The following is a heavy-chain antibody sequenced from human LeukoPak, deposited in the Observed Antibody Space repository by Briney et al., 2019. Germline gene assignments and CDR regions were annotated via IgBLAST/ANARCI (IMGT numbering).Heavy chain of an antibody. J-gene: IGHJ6*02. CDR3: ARGASSSWYRASYYYGMDV. CDR1: GYTFTSYA. V-gene: IGHV1-3*01. CDR2: INAGNGNT. Sequence: ASVKVSCEASGYTFTSYAMHWVRQAPGQRLEWMGWINAGNGNTKYSQKFQGRVTITRDTSASTAYMELSSLRSEDTAVYYCARGASSSWYRASYYYGMDVWGQGTTVTVSS. D-gene: IGHD6-13*01.